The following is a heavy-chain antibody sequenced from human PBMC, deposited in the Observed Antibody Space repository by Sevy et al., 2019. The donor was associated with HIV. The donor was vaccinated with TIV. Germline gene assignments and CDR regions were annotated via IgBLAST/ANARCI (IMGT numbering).Heavy chain of an antibody. J-gene: IGHJ4*02. V-gene: IGHV3-7*03. CDR1: GFTFSSYW. Sequence: GESLKISCAASGFTFSSYWMSWVRQAPGKGLEWVANIKQDGGEKYHVDSVKGRFTISRDNAKNSLYLQMNSLRAEDTAVYYCAREIPAALFDYWGQGTLVTVSS. CDR3: AREIPAALFDY. D-gene: IGHD2-2*01. CDR2: IKQDGGEK.